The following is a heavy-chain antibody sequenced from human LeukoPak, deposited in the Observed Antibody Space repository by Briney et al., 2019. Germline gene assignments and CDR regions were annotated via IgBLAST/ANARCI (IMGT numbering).Heavy chain of an antibody. CDR2: IIPIFGTA. D-gene: IGHD5-12*01. CDR1: GGTFSSYA. CDR3: ARLGTQYSGYQEYGMDV. Sequence: SVKVSCKASGGTFSSYAISWVRQAPGQGLEWMGGIIPIFGTANYAQKFQGRVTITADESTSTVYMELSSLRSEDTAVYYCARLGTQYSGYQEYGMDVWGQGTTVTVSS. V-gene: IGHV1-69*13. J-gene: IGHJ6*02.